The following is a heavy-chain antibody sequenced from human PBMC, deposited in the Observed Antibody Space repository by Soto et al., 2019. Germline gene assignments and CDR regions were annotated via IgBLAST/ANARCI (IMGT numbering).Heavy chain of an antibody. CDR1: GFTFSTAW. J-gene: IGHJ4*02. CDR3: TRYGSGNFDY. V-gene: IGHV3-15*01. D-gene: IGHD3-10*01. CDR2: IKRKTDGETT. Sequence: GGSLRLSCAASGFTFSTAWISWVRQTPGKGLEWVSRIKRKTDGETTDYAAPVKGRFTISRDDSKNTLYLQMNSLETEDTAVYYCTRYGSGNFDYWGQGTLVTVSS.